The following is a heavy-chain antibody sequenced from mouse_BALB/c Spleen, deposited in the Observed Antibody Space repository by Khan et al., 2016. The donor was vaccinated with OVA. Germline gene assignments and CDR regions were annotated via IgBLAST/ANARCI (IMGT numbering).Heavy chain of an antibody. D-gene: IGHD2-14*01. CDR1: GYTFTTAG. V-gene: IGHV9-4*02. CDR3: ERGGAAYYRNDGGAIEY. CDR2: INTHSGVP. Sequence: QIQLVQSGPALKKPGETVRISCKASGYTFTTAGIQWVQKMPGKGLKWIGWINTHSGVPKYAEDFKGRFAFSLEISVNTAYLQITNLKNEDTATYFCERGGAAYYRNDGGAIEYWGQGTSVTVSS. J-gene: IGHJ4*01.